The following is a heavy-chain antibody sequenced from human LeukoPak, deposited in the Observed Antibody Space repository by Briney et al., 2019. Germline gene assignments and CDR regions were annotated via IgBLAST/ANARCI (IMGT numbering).Heavy chain of an antibody. D-gene: IGHD2-2*03. V-gene: IGHV3-53*01. CDR3: ASILDDRDY. J-gene: IGHJ4*02. Sequence: GGSLRLSCAASGFTLNSHAMNWVRQAPGKGLEWVSVIYSGGSTYYADSVKGRFTISRDNSKNTLYLQMNSLRAEDTAVYYCASILDDRDYWGQGTLVTVSS. CDR1: GFTLNSHA. CDR2: IYSGGST.